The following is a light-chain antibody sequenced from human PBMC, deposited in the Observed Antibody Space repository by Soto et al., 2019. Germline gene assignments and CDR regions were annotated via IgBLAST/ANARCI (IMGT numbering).Light chain of an antibody. CDR1: QSISSW. J-gene: IGKJ1*01. Sequence: DIQMTQSPSTISASVGDRVTITCRASQSISSWLAWYQQKPGKAPKLLIYDVSSLESGVPSRFSGSGSGTEFSLTIRSLQPDDSATYYCKQYNTFWTFGQGTKVDI. V-gene: IGKV1-5*01. CDR2: DVS. CDR3: KQYNTFWT.